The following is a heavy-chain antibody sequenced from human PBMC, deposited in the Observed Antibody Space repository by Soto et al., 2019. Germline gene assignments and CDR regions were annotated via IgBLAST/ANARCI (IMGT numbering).Heavy chain of an antibody. CDR2: INPNSGGT. D-gene: IGHD6-13*01. CDR3: AREVTAALSWENWFDP. V-gene: IGHV1-2*02. Sequence: QVQLVQSGAEVKKPGASVKVSCKASGYTFTGYYMHWVRQAPGQGLEWMGWINPNSGGTNYAQKFQGRVTMTRDTSISTAYMELSRLRSDDTAVYYCAREVTAALSWENWFDPWGQGTLVTVSS. CDR1: GYTFTGYY. J-gene: IGHJ5*02.